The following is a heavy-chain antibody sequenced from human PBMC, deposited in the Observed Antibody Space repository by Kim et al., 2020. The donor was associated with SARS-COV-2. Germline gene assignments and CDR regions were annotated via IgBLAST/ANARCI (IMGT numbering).Heavy chain of an antibody. D-gene: IGHD3-10*01. Sequence: GGSLRLSCAASGFTFDDYAMHWVRQAPGKGLEWVSGISWNSGSIGYADSVKGRFTISRDNAKNSLYLQMNSLRAEDTALYYSAKARQKWFGELLSSRYYYYGMDVWGQGTTVTVSS. V-gene: IGHV3-9*01. CDR1: GFTFDDYA. CDR3: AKARQKWFGELLSSRYYYYGMDV. J-gene: IGHJ6*02. CDR2: ISWNSGSI.